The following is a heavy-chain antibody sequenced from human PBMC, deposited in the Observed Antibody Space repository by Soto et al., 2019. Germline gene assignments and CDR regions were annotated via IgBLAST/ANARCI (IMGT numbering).Heavy chain of an antibody. CDR3: AGSQGFGELLLTFDY. Sequence: QVQLVQSGAEVKKPGSSVKVSCKASGGTFSSYTISWVRQAPGPGLEWMGRIIPILGIANYAQKFQGRVTITADKSTSTAYMELSSLRSEDTAVYYCAGSQGFGELLLTFDYWGQGTLVTVSS. J-gene: IGHJ4*02. V-gene: IGHV1-69*02. CDR2: IIPILGIA. D-gene: IGHD3-10*01. CDR1: GGTFSSYT.